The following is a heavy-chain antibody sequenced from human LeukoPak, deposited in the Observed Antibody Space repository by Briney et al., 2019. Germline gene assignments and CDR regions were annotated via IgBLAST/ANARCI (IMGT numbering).Heavy chain of an antibody. Sequence: PGGALRLSCAASGFTFDDYAMHWVRQAPGKGLEGVSGISWNSGSIGYADCVSGRFTISRDNAKNSLELQMNNRIAGGVAVYYCAKGKRGGYYGSGSDFDYWGQGPLVPVSS. CDR1: GFTFDDYA. D-gene: IGHD3-10*01. CDR2: ISWNSGSI. J-gene: IGHJ4*02. CDR3: AKGKRGGYYGSGSDFDY. V-gene: IGHV3-9*03.